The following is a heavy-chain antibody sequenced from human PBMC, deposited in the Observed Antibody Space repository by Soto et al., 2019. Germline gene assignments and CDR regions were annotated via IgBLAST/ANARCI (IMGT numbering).Heavy chain of an antibody. CDR2: VSHDGRNT. CDR3: AKGGRQWLVTSDFNY. J-gene: IGHJ4*02. CDR1: GFTFSDYA. D-gene: IGHD6-19*01. Sequence: VQLVESGGGVVQPGRSLRLSCAASGFTFSDYAMHWVRQAPGKGLEWVAVVSHDGRNTHYADSVKGRFTISRDSSKNTVSLEMTGLRAEDTAVYDCAKGGRQWLVTSDFNYWGQGALVTVSS. V-gene: IGHV3-30*18.